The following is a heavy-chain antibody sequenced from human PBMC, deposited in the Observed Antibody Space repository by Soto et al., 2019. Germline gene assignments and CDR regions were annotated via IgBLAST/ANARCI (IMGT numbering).Heavy chain of an antibody. J-gene: IGHJ5*02. Sequence: ETLSLTCTVSGGSISSYYWSWIRQPPGKGLEWIGRIYATGTTDYNPSLKSRVMMSVDTSKKQFSLKLRSVTAADTAVYYCVRDGTKTLRDWFDPWGQGISVTVPQ. CDR3: VRDGTKTLRDWFDP. D-gene: IGHD1-1*01. CDR2: IYATGTT. V-gene: IGHV4-4*07. CDR1: GGSISSYY.